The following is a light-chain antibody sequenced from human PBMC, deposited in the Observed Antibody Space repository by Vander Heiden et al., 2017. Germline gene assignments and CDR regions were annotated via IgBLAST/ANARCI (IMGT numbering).Light chain of an antibody. Sequence: QSALTQPASVSGSPGQSTPSPCTGSSSDIGGYNYVSWYQQHPGKAPKLMIHDVSDRPSGVSNRFSGSKSGNTASLTISGLQAKDEADYYCCSYTSSSTLYVFGTGTKVTVL. CDR2: DVS. CDR3: CSYTSSSTLYV. V-gene: IGLV2-14*03. J-gene: IGLJ1*01. CDR1: SSDIGGYNY.